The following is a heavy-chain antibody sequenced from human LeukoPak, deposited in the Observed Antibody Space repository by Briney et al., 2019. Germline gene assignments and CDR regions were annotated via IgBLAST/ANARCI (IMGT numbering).Heavy chain of an antibody. D-gene: IGHD6-6*01. CDR3: VRGRGEYSSSPMGYYFDY. CDR1: GYTFTSYY. Sequence: GASVKVSCKASGYTFTSYYMHWVRQAPGQGLEWMGIINPSGGSTSYAQKFQGGVTMTRDTSTSTVYMELSSLRSEDTAVYYCVRGRGEYSSSPMGYYFDYWGQGTLVTVSS. V-gene: IGHV1-46*01. CDR2: INPSGGST. J-gene: IGHJ4*02.